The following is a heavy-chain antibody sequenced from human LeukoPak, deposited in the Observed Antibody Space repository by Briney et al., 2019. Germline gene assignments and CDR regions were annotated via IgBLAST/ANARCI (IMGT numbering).Heavy chain of an antibody. V-gene: IGHV4-59*01. Sequence: PSETLSLTCTVSGGSISSYYWSWIRQPPGKGLEWIGYIYYSGSTNYNPSLKSRVTISVDTSMNQFSLKLSSVTAADTAVYYCARGRHYDILTGYYSGWYFDLWGRGTLVTVSS. CDR3: ARGRHYDILTGYYSGWYFDL. CDR2: IYYSGST. D-gene: IGHD3-9*01. J-gene: IGHJ2*01. CDR1: GGSISSYY.